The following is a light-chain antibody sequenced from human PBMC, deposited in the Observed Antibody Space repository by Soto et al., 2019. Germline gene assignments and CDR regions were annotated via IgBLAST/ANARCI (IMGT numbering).Light chain of an antibody. CDR2: SAS. CDR1: QSVSSK. CDR3: QQYNNWPPIT. J-gene: IGKJ5*01. Sequence: ETVMAQSPATLSVSPGETATLSCSASQSVSSKLAWYQQKPGQAPRLLIHSASTRATGIPARFSGSGSGTEFTLTISSLQSEDSAVYYCQQYNNWPPITFGQGTRLEIK. V-gene: IGKV3-15*01.